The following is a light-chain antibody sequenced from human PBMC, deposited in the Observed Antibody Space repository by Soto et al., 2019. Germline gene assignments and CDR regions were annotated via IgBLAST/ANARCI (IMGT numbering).Light chain of an antibody. J-gene: IGLJ1*01. CDR3: SSYTSSSLYV. V-gene: IGLV2-14*01. CDR1: SSDIGGHHF. Sequence: QSVLTQPASVSGSPGQSITLSCTGPSSDIGGHHFVSWYQQQSGKAPKLVIYEVTDRPSGVSDRFSGSKSGNTASLTISGLQPEDEADYYCSSYTSSSLYVFGTGTKVTVL. CDR2: EVT.